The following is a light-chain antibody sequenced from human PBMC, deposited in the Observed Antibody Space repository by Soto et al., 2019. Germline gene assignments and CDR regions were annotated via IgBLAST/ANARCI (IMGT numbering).Light chain of an antibody. CDR3: LQDSSYPLP. V-gene: IGKV1-6*01. CDR2: ATS. J-gene: IGKJ4*01. Sequence: IQMTQFPSSLSASVDDRVTITCRASQDIRSDLGWYQQRPGKAPKLLIYATSSLQSGVPSRFSGSGSGTDFTLTISSLQPEDFATYYCLQDSSYPLPSCGG. CDR1: QDIRSD.